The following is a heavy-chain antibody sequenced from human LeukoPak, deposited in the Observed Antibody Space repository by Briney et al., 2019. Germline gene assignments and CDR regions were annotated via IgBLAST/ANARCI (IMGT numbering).Heavy chain of an antibody. J-gene: IGHJ4*02. CDR3: AREPSGYSSGWYGAYFDY. CDR1: GGSISSYY. D-gene: IGHD6-19*01. V-gene: IGHV4-59*01. Sequence: SETLSLTCTASGGSISSYYWSWIRQPPGKGLEWIGYIYYSGSTNYNPSLKSRVTISVDTSKNQFSLKLSSVTAADTAVYYCAREPSGYSSGWYGAYFDYWGQGTRVTVSS. CDR2: IYYSGST.